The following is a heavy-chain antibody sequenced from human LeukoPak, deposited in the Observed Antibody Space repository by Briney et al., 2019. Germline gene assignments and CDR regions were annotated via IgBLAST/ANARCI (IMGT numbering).Heavy chain of an antibody. CDR2: ISSSSSYI. D-gene: IGHD3/OR15-3a*01. CDR3: ARQTGSGLFILP. Sequence: GSLRLSCAASGFTFSSYSMNWVRQAPGKGLEGVSSISSSSSYIYYADSVKGRFTISRDNAKNSLYLQMNSLRAEDTAVYYCARQTGSGLFILPGGQGTLVTVSS. V-gene: IGHV3-21*01. CDR1: GFTFSSYS. J-gene: IGHJ4*02.